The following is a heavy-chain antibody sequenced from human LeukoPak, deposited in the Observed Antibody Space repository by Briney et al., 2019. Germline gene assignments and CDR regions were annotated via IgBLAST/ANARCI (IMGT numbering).Heavy chain of an antibody. CDR2: ISGSGGST. V-gene: IGHV3-23*01. Sequence: PGGSLRLSCAASGFTFSSYGMSWVRQAPGKGLEWVSAISGSGGSTYYADSVKGRLTISRDNSKNTLYLQMNSLRAEDTAIYYCAKDLAAATYYHYMDVWGKGTTVTISS. CDR1: GFTFSSYG. D-gene: IGHD6-13*01. J-gene: IGHJ6*03. CDR3: AKDLAAATYYHYMDV.